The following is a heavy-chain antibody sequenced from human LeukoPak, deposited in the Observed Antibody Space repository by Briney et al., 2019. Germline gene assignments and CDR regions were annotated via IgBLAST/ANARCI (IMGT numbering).Heavy chain of an antibody. J-gene: IGHJ4*02. CDR2: INHSGGST. V-gene: IGHV1-46*03. Sequence: ASVKVSCKASGYTFTSYYMHWVRQAPGQGLEWMGMINHSGGSTSYAQKFQGRVTMTRDTSTSTVYMELSSLRSEDTAVNYCARTGGSSWYDYWGQGTLVTVSS. D-gene: IGHD6-13*01. CDR3: ARTGGSSWYDY. CDR1: GYTFTSYY.